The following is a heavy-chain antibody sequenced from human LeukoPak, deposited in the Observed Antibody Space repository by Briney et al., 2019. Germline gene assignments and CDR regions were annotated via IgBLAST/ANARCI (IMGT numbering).Heavy chain of an antibody. V-gene: IGHV5-10-1*01. CDR1: GYSFTTYW. CDR2: IDPSDSYT. J-gene: IGHJ3*02. CDR3: ARSGRYSSSPTVI. D-gene: IGHD6-13*01. Sequence: GESLKISCKGSGYSFTTYWISWVRQMPGKGLEWMGRIDPSDSYTNYSPSFQGHVTISADKSISTAYLQWGSLKASDTAMYYCARSGRYSSSPTVIWGQGTMVTVSS.